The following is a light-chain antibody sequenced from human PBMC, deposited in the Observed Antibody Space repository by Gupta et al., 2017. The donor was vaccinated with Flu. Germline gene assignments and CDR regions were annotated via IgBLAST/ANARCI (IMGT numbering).Light chain of an antibody. V-gene: IGKV1-6*01. CDR3: LQNYSFPQT. CDR2: AAS. CDR1: SDIGKD. Sequence: EGKLTNSFLASSDIGKDLGWYQQKAGKAPKLLIFAASRLQCGVPARFSGSGSGSDFTLTITSLQAEDVAAYFCLQNYSFPQTFGQGTRVEVK. J-gene: IGKJ1*01.